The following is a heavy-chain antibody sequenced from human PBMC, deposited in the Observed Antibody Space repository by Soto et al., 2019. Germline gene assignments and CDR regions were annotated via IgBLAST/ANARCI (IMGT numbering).Heavy chain of an antibody. J-gene: IGHJ4*02. CDR2: INHSGST. V-gene: IGHV4-34*01. D-gene: IGHD2-8*02. CDR1: GGSFSGYY. CDR3: ARDKITGLFDY. Sequence: SETLSLTCAVYGGSFSGYYWTWIRQPPGTGLEWIGEINHSGSTNYNPSLKSRVTISVDTSKNQFSLKLISVTAADTAVYYCARDKITGLFDYWGQGTLVTVSS.